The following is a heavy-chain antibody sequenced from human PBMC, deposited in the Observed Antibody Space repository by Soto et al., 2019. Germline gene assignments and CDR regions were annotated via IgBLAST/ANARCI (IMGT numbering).Heavy chain of an antibody. V-gene: IGHV3-23*01. CDR1: GFTFSSYA. CDR3: AKESGCSGDDVTFDY. Sequence: GGSLRLSCAASGFTFSSYAMSWVRQAPGKGLEWVSAISGSGGNTYYADSVKGQFTISIYKSKTKLYLQMNSMRAEDTDIYYCAKESGCSGDDVTFDYWGQGTLVTVSS. J-gene: IGHJ4*02. D-gene: IGHD5-12*01. CDR2: ISGSGGNT.